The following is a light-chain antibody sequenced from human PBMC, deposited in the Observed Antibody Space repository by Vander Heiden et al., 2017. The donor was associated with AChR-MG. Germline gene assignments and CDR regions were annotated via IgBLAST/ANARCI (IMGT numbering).Light chain of an antibody. J-gene: IGLJ7*01. V-gene: IGLV1-44*01. CDR2: SNN. CDR3: SAWDDSLNGPV. Sequence: QSVLTQPPSASGTPGQRVTISCSGSTSNIGSSTVNWYQQLPGTAPKLLMYSNNVRPSGVPDRFSGSKSGTSASLAVSGLQSEDEADYYCSAWDDSLNGPVFGGGTQLTVL. CDR1: TSNIGSST.